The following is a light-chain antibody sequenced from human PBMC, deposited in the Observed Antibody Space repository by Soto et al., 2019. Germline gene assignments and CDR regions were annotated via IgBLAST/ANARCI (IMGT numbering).Light chain of an antibody. CDR1: SSDVGGYNY. CDR3: SSYTSCSTRGGV. Sequence: QSVLTQPASVSGSPGQSITISCTGTSSDVGGYNYVSWYQQHPGKAPKLMIYEVSNRPSGVSNRFSGSKSGNTASLTISGLQAEDEADYYCSSYTSCSTRGGVFGGGTKLTVL. J-gene: IGLJ3*02. CDR2: EVS. V-gene: IGLV2-14*01.